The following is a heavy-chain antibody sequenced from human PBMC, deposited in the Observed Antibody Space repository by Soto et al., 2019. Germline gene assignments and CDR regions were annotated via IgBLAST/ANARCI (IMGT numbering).Heavy chain of an antibody. CDR2: INHSGST. V-gene: IGHV4-34*01. CDR3: ARYHWLSYFQH. J-gene: IGHJ1*01. D-gene: IGHD2-2*01. CDR1: GGSFSGYY. Sequence: SEILSLTCAVYGGSFSGYYWSWIRQPPGKGLEWIGEINHSGSTNYNPSLKSRVTISVDTSKNQFSLKLSSVTAADTALYYCARYHWLSYFQHWGQGTLVTVSS.